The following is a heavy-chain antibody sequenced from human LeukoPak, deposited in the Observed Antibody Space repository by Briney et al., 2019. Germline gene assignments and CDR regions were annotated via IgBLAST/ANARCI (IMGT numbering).Heavy chain of an antibody. Sequence: GGSLTLSCAASGLTLSVYSMAWVRHAPGEGLEWVSVISGRSDAIFCADSVKSRFTISRDNSNNILHLQVSSQSAADTAVYYCTREGDRGVLVADYFDFWGQGTVVAVSS. J-gene: IGHJ4*02. CDR2: ISGRSDAI. CDR3: TREGDRGVLVADYFDF. CDR1: GLTLSVYS. V-gene: IGHV3-23*01. D-gene: IGHD2-8*02.